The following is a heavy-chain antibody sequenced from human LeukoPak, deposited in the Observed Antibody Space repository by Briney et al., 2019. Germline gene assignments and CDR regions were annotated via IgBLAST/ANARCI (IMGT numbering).Heavy chain of an antibody. CDR1: GGSFSGYY. J-gene: IGHJ5*02. CDR2: INHSGST. Sequence: PSETLSLTCAVYGGSFSGYYWSWIRQPPGKGLEWIGEINHSGSTNYNPSLKSRVTISVDTSKNQFSLKLSSVTAADTAVYYCARIPLYSSRNNWFDPWGQGTLVTVSS. CDR3: ARIPLYSSRNNWFDP. D-gene: IGHD6-13*01. V-gene: IGHV4-34*01.